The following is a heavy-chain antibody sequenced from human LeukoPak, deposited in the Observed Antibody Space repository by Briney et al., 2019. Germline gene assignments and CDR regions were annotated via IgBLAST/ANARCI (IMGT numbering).Heavy chain of an antibody. CDR3: QAVYGGNSRFYYYYMDV. CDR2: IKSKTDGRTT. Sequence: GGSLRLSCAASGFTFSNAWMSWVRQAPGKGLEWVGRIKSKTDGRTTDYAAPVKGRFTISRVDSKNTLYLQMNSLKTEDTAVYYCQAVYGGNSRFYYYYMDVWGKGTTVTVSS. D-gene: IGHD4-23*01. V-gene: IGHV3-15*01. CDR1: GFTFSNAW. J-gene: IGHJ6*03.